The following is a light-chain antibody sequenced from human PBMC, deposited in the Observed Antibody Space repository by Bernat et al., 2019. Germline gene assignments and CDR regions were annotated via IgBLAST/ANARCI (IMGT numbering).Light chain of an antibody. CDR2: YAS. CDR1: KSIGSS. CDR3: QQSSSFPWT. V-gene: IGKV6-21*02. J-gene: IGKJ1*01. Sequence: EIERTQYQTFESETLKEIVSSLCLANKSIGSSLHWYQQKPDQSPKLLIKYASQSISGVPSRFSGSGSGTDFTLTINSLEAEDAATYYCQQSSSFPWTFGQGTKVEI.